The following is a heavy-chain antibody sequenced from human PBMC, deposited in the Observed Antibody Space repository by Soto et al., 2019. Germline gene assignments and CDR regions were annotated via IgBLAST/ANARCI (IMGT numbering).Heavy chain of an antibody. D-gene: IGHD3-10*01. J-gene: IGHJ4*02. CDR2: TYYRSKWHN. Sequence: QVQLQQSGPGLVKPSQTLSLTCAISGDSVSSNSAAWNWIRHSPSRGLEWLGRTYYRSKWHNDYAVSVKSRLTTKPDTSKNQFSLQLNSLTPEDTAVYYCARMVGRDVDYWGQGTLVTVSS. V-gene: IGHV6-1*01. CDR1: GDSVSSNSAA. CDR3: ARMVGRDVDY.